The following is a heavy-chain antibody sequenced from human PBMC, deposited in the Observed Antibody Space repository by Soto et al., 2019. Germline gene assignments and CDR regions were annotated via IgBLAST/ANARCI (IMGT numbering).Heavy chain of an antibody. J-gene: IGHJ4*02. CDR3: ARGYFRVVGSLDY. D-gene: IGHD3-10*01. V-gene: IGHV1-18*01. CDR2: TSGYNGNT. Sequence: QIRLVQSGGEVKKPGASVKVSCKASGYTFSGFGITWVRQAPGQGLEWMGWTSGYNGNTDYAQKFQGRVTMTIDTSTSTGYMELRSLRSDDTAVYYCARGYFRVVGSLDYWGQGTLVTVSS. CDR1: GYTFSGFG.